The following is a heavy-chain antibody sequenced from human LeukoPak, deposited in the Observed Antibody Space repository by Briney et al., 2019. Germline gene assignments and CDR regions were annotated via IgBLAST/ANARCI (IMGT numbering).Heavy chain of an antibody. J-gene: IGHJ4*02. CDR1: GFTFSSYW. CDR3: AREPPGNYDDSGHYYAYFDC. CDR2: IYSGGST. D-gene: IGHD3-22*01. Sequence: GGSLRLSCAASGFTFSSYWMSWVRQAPGKGLEWVSVIYSGGSTYYADSVKGRFTISRDNARNSLYLQMNGLTDEDTAVYYCAREPPGNYDDSGHYYAYFDCWGQGALVTVSS. V-gene: IGHV3-66*01.